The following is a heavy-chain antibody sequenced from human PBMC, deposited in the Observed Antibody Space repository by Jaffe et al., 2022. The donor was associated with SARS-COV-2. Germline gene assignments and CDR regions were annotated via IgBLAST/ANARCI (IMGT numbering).Heavy chain of an antibody. CDR2: LNPSGGTT. Sequence: QVQLVQSGAEVKRPGASVKVSCKTSGYPFTSYQMHWVRQAPGQGLEWMGKLNPSGGTTSYAQKLQGRITVTRDTSTTTFYMELSSLRSEDTAVYYCARKGYYDIVTGYYYFDFWGQGTLVIVSS. CDR3: ARKGYYDIVTGYYYFDF. J-gene: IGHJ4*02. CDR1: GYPFTSYQ. D-gene: IGHD3-9*01. V-gene: IGHV1-46*04.